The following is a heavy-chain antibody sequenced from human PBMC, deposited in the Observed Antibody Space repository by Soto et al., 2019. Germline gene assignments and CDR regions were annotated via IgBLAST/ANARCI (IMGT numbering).Heavy chain of an antibody. CDR1: GFTFSSYA. Sequence: QVQLVESGGGVVQPGRSLRLSCAASGFTFSSYAMHWVRQAPGKGLEWVAVISYDGSNKYYADSVKGRFTISRDNSKNTLYLQMNSLRAEDTAVYYCARDLNVFWWFGVLDGMDVWGQGTTVTVSS. J-gene: IGHJ6*02. CDR2: ISYDGSNK. V-gene: IGHV3-30-3*01. D-gene: IGHD3-10*01. CDR3: ARDLNVFWWFGVLDGMDV.